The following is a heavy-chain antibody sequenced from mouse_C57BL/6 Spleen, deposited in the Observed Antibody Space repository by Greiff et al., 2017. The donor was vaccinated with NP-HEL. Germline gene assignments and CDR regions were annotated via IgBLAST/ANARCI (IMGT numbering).Heavy chain of an antibody. CDR1: GYTFTSYW. Sequence: VQLQQSGTELVKPGASVKLSCKASGYTFTSYWMHWVKQRPGQGLEWIGNINPSNGGTNYNEKFKGKATLTADKSSSTAYMELRSLTSEDSAVYFCARSETDYAMDYWGQGTSVTVSS. J-gene: IGHJ4*01. CDR3: ARSETDYAMDY. V-gene: IGHV1-53*01. CDR2: INPSNGGT.